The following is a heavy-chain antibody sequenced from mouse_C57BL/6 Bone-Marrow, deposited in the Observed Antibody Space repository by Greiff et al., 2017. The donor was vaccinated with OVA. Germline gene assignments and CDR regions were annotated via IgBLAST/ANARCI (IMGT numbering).Heavy chain of an antibody. CDR2: IDPSDSET. J-gene: IGHJ2*01. V-gene: IGHV1-52*01. CDR1: GYTFTSYW. Sequence: VQLQQPGAELVRPGSSVKLSCKASGYTFTSYWMHWVKQRPIQGLEWIGNIDPSDSETHYNQKFKDKATLTVDKSSSTAYMHLSSLTSEDSAVYYCAREGYLGYWGQGTTLTVSS. CDR3: AREGYLGY.